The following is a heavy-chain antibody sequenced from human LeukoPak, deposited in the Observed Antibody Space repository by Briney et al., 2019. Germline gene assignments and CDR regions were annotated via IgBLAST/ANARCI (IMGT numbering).Heavy chain of an antibody. CDR2: MIGSGSST. CDR1: GFPFSNHA. CDR3: AKDETHSSGWAPFDS. V-gene: IGHV3-23*01. Sequence: GGSLRLSCAASGFPFSNHAMSWVRQAPGKGLEWVSAMIGSGSSTYYADSVKGRFTISRDNARNTLFLQMNSLRVEDTAVYYCAKDETHSSGWAPFDSWGQGTLVIVPS. J-gene: IGHJ4*02. D-gene: IGHD6-19*01.